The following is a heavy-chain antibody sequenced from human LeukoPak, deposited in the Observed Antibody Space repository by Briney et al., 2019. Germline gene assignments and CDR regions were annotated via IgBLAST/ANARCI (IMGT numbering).Heavy chain of an antibody. CDR1: GGTFSSYA. CDR2: IIPILGIA. V-gene: IGHV1-69*04. J-gene: IGHJ6*02. D-gene: IGHD2-2*01. CDR3: AREAPLGYCSSTSCYVGNRGARYYYYGMDV. Sequence: ASVKVSCKASGGTFSSYAISWVRQAPGQGLEWMGRIIPILGIANYAQKFQGRVTITADKSTSTAYMELSSLRSEDTAVYYCAREAPLGYCSSTSCYVGNRGARYYYYGMDVWGQGTTVTVSS.